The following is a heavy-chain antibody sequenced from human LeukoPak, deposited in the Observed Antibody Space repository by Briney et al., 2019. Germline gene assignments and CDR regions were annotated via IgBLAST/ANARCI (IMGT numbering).Heavy chain of an antibody. CDR1: GGTFSSYA. J-gene: IGHJ4*02. V-gene: IGHV1-69*13. Sequence: SVKVSCKASGGTFSSYAISWVRQAPGQGLEWMGGIIPIFGTANYAQKFQGRVTITADESTSTAYLELSSLRSEDTAVYYCAREVSGYYYDSSGYPAFDYWGQGTLVTVSS. CDR2: IIPIFGTA. CDR3: AREVSGYYYDSSGYPAFDY. D-gene: IGHD3-22*01.